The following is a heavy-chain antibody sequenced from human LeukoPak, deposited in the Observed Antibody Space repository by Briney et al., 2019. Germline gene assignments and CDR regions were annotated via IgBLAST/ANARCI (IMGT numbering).Heavy chain of an antibody. CDR2: IIPILGIA. CDR3: ARGARVGAASDYFDY. J-gene: IGHJ4*02. V-gene: IGHV1-69*04. D-gene: IGHD1-26*01. Sequence: SVKVSCKASGYTFTGYYMHWVRQAPGQGLEWMGRIIPILGIANYAQKFQGRVTITADKSTSTAYMELSSLRSEDTAVYYCARGARVGAASDYFDYWGQGTLVTVSS. CDR1: GYTFTGYY.